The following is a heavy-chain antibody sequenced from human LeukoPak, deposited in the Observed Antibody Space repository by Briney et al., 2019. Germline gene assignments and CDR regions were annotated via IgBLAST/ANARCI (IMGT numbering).Heavy chain of an antibody. CDR1: GGTLSSYT. D-gene: IGHD2-2*01. J-gene: IGHJ4*02. CDR2: IIPILGIA. Sequence: ASVKVSCKASGGTLSSYTISWVRQAPGQGLEWMGRIIPILGIANYAQKFQGRVTITADKSTSTAYMELSSLRSEDTAVYYCAREYCSSTSCTADFDYWGQGTLVTVSS. CDR3: AREYCSSTSCTADFDY. V-gene: IGHV1-69*04.